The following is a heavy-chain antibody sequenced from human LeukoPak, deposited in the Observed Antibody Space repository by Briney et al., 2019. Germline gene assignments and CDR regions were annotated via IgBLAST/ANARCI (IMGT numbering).Heavy chain of an antibody. CDR2: INSCNGNT. V-gene: IGHV1-3*01. D-gene: IGHD1-26*01. CDR3: ARGRWDYAPPTLYYFDS. Sequence: GASVKDSCKASGYTFITFPLHWVRQAPGQRLEWMGWINSCNGNTKFSQKFQGRVTFTRDTSASTAYMELSSLRSEDTALYYCARGRWDYAPPTLYYFDSWGQGTLVTVSS. J-gene: IGHJ4*02. CDR1: GYTFITFP.